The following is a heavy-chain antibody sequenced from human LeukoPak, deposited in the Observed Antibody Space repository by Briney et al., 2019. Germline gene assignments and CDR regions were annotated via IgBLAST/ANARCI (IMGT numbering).Heavy chain of an antibody. J-gene: IGHJ4*02. D-gene: IGHD1-26*01. CDR2: INPNSGGT. CDR1: GYTFTTYA. V-gene: IGHV1-2*02. Sequence: GASVKVSCKASGYTFTTYAMNWVRQAPGQGLEWMGWINPNSGGTNYAQKFQGRVTMTRDTSISTAYMELSRLRSDDTAVYYCAREGGKWELGFDYWGQGTLVTVSS. CDR3: AREGGKWELGFDY.